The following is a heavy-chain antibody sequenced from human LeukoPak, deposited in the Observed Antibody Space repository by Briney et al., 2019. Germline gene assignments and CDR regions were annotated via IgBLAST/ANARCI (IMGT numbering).Heavy chain of an antibody. CDR2: MNPNSGNT. CDR1: GYTFTSCD. V-gene: IGHV1-8*01. CDR3: TRGSSGRRDN. J-gene: IGHJ4*02. Sequence: ASLKVSCKASGYTFTSCDINWVRQAPGQGLEWMGWMNPNSGNTGYGQSFKGRITMTRDISIGTAYMELSNLTSEDTAIYYCTRGSSGRRDNWGQGTLVTVSA. D-gene: IGHD6-19*01.